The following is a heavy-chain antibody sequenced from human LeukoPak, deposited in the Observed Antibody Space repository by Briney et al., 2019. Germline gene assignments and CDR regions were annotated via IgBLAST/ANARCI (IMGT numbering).Heavy chain of an antibody. J-gene: IGHJ6*03. CDR2: INPNSGGT. CDR3: ARAKGLAVNYYMDV. CDR1: GYTFTGYY. V-gene: IGHV1-2*02. D-gene: IGHD6-19*01. Sequence: ASVKVSCKASGYTFTGYYMHWVRQAPGQGLEWMGWINPNSGGTNYAQKFQGRVTMTRDTSITTAYMELNRLRSDDTALYYCARAKGLAVNYYMDVWGKGTTVTVSS.